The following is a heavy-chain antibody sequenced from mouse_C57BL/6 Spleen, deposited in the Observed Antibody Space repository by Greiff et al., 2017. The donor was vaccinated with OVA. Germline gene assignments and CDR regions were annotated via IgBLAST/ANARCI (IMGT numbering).Heavy chain of an antibody. CDR2: ISNGGGST. V-gene: IGHV5-12*01. Sequence: EVNLVESGGGLVQPGGSLKLSCAASGFTFSDYYMYWVRQTPEKRLEWVAYISNGGGSTYYPDTVKGRFTISRDNAKNTLYLQMSRLKSEDTAMYYCASVRYYYAMDYWGQGTSVTVSS. CDR1: GFTFSDYY. J-gene: IGHJ4*01. D-gene: IGHD2-14*01. CDR3: ASVRYYYAMDY.